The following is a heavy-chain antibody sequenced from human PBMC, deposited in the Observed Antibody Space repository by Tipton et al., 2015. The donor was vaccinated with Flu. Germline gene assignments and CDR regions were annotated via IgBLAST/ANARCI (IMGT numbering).Heavy chain of an antibody. Sequence: SLRLSCAASGFTFSSYWMSWVRQAPGKGLEWVANIKKDGSEKYYVDSVKGRFTISRDNAKNSLYLQMNSLRAEDTAVYYCARDGSSSWRYYYYGMDVWGQGTTVTVSS. J-gene: IGHJ6*02. CDR3: ARDGSSSWRYYYYGMDV. D-gene: IGHD6-13*01. CDR1: GFTFSSYW. V-gene: IGHV3-7*01. CDR2: IKKDGSEK.